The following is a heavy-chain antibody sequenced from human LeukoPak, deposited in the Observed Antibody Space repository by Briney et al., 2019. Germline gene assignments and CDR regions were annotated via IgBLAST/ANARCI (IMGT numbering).Heavy chain of an antibody. CDR2: ISSSSSYI. Sequence: NPGGSLRLSCAASGFTFSSYSMNWVRQAPGKGLEWVSSISSSSSYIYYADSVKGRFTISRDNAKNSLYLQMNSLRAEDTAVYYCARADYYGSGSHHLIFGYWGQGTLVTVSS. CDR1: GFTFSSYS. V-gene: IGHV3-21*01. CDR3: ARADYYGSGSHHLIFGY. J-gene: IGHJ4*02. D-gene: IGHD3-10*01.